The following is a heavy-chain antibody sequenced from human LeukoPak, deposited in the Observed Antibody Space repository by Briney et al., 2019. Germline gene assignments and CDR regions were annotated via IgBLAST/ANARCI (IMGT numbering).Heavy chain of an antibody. J-gene: IGHJ5*02. CDR2: ISYDGRNK. V-gene: IGHV3-30*01. CDR3: AGEGREQPVSWFDP. Sequence: GRSLTLSCAVSRFPFSTYAMHWVRQAPGKGLEWVAVISYDGRNKYYADSVKGRFTISRDNSENTLFLRMNSLRAEDTAVYYCAGEGREQPVSWFDPWGQGTLVTVSS. CDR1: RFPFSTYA. D-gene: IGHD1/OR15-1a*01.